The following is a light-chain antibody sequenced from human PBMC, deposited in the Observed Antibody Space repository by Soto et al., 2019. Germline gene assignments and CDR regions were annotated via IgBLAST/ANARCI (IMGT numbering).Light chain of an antibody. CDR3: QQYATSPTT. CDR1: QSVSSSY. J-gene: IGKJ1*01. Sequence: ENVLTQSPGTLSLSPGERATLSCRASQSVSSSYLAWYQHKPGQAPRFLIYGASTRATGIPDRFSGSGSGTDFTLTISRLEPEDFAVYYCQQYATSPTTFGQGTKVEIK. V-gene: IGKV3-20*01. CDR2: GAS.